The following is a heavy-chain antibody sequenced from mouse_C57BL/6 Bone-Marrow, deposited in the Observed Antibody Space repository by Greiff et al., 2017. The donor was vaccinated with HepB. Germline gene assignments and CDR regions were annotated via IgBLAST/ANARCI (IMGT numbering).Heavy chain of an antibody. CDR1: GFTFSSYG. Sequence: EVKVVESGGDLVKPGGSLKLSCAASGFTFSSYGMSWVRQTPDKRLEWVATISSGGSYTYYPDSVKGRFTISRDNAKNTLYLQMSSLKSEDTAMYYCARVRAYYSTWFAYWGQGTLVTVSA. J-gene: IGHJ3*01. D-gene: IGHD2-5*01. CDR2: ISSGGSYT. V-gene: IGHV5-6*01. CDR3: ARVRAYYSTWFAY.